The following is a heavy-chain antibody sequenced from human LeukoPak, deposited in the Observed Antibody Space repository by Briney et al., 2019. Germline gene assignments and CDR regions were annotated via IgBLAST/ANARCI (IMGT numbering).Heavy chain of an antibody. D-gene: IGHD2-2*01. Sequence: GGSLRLSCAASGFTVSTNYMSWVRQAPGKGLEWVSVIYNGDNTYYADSVKGRFTISRDNSKNTLSLQMNSLRAEDTAVYYCASYSTRNYWGQGTLVTVSS. CDR2: IYNGDNT. CDR3: ASYSTRNY. CDR1: GFTVSTNY. J-gene: IGHJ4*02. V-gene: IGHV3-53*01.